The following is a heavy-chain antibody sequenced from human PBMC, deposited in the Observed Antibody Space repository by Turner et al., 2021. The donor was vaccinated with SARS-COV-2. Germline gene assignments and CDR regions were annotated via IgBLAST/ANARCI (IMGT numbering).Heavy chain of an antibody. Sequence: EEQLVESGGGLVQPGGALRLSCTASGFTFSNWMHWVRQAPGKGLEWVDNIKQDGSEKYFVDAVKGRFTISRDNAKNSLYLQMNSLRAEDTAVYYCARDPNSGAYLWGQGILVTVSS. CDR3: ARDPNSGAYL. CDR2: IKQDGSEK. D-gene: IGHD2-15*01. CDR1: GFTFSNW. V-gene: IGHV3-7*04. J-gene: IGHJ4*02.